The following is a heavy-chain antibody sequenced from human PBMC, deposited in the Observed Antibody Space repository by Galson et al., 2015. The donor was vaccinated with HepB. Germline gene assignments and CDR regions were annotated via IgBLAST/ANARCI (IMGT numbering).Heavy chain of an antibody. J-gene: IGHJ4*02. CDR1: GFTFSNYV. CDR2: IWYDATLK. V-gene: IGHV3-33*01. D-gene: IGHD1-7*01. CDR3: AREMVGTTPEN. Sequence: SLRLSCAASGFTFSNYVMHWVRQAPGKGLEWVALIWYDATLKYYSDSVKGRFTISRDNSKNTLFLEMNSLRADDTAVYYCAREMVGTTPENWGQGTLVTVSS.